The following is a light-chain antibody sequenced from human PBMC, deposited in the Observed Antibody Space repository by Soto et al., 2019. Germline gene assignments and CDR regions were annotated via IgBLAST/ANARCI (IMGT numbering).Light chain of an antibody. CDR2: DAS. CDR1: ESIGKF. J-gene: IGKJ5*01. V-gene: IGKV3-11*01. Sequence: EVVLTQSPATLSLSPGERATLSCRASESIGKFLAWYRQIPGQAPRPLIYDASNRATGIPDRFSGGGSGTDFTLTISSLETEDFALYYCQQRSNMPPTFGQGTRVEIK. CDR3: QQRSNMPPT.